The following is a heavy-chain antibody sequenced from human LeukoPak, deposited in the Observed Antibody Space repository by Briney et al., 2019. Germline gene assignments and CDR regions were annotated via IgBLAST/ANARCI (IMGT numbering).Heavy chain of an antibody. J-gene: IGHJ4*02. CDR3: ARVGVYISSWVGIDY. D-gene: IGHD6-13*01. CDR2: INHSGST. Sequence: NPSETLSLTCAVYGGSFSGYYWSWIRQPPGKGLEWIGEINHSGSTNYNPSLKSRVTISVDTSKNQFSLKLSSVTAADTAVYYCARVGVYISSWVGIDYWGQGTLVTVSS. CDR1: GGSFSGYY. V-gene: IGHV4-34*01.